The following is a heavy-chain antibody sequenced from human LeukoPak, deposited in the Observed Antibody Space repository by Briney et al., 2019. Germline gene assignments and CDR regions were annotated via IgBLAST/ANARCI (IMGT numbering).Heavy chain of an antibody. CDR3: ARDRGRRYCSGGSCATYYYYYMDV. CDR1: GYTFASYY. V-gene: IGHV1-46*01. J-gene: IGHJ6*03. Sequence: ASVKVSCKASGYTFASYYMHWVRQPPGQGLEWMGIINTSGGSTSYAQKFQGRVTMTRDMSTSTVYMELSSLRSEDTAVYYCARDRGRRYCSGGSCATYYYYYMDVWGKGTSVTVSS. D-gene: IGHD2-15*01. CDR2: INTSGGST.